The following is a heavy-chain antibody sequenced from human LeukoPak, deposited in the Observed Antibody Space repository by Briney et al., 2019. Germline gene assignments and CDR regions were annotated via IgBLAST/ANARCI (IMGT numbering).Heavy chain of an antibody. V-gene: IGHV3-33*06. CDR1: GFTFSSYG. CDR3: AKERYYYGSGSFNY. D-gene: IGHD3-10*01. Sequence: PGGSLRLSCAASGFTFSSYGMHWVRQAPGKGLEWVAVIWYDGSNKYYADSVKGRFTVPRDNSKNTLYLQMNSLRAEDTAVYYCAKERYYYGSGSFNYWGQGTLVTVSS. CDR2: IWYDGSNK. J-gene: IGHJ4*02.